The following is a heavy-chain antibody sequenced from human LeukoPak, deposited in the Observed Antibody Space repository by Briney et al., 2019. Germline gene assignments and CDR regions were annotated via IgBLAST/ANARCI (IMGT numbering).Heavy chain of an antibody. J-gene: IGHJ4*02. V-gene: IGHV1-2*06. D-gene: IGHD1-14*01. CDR2: INPNSGGT. Sequence: ASVKVSCKASGYTFTGYYMHWVRQAPGQGLEWMGRINPNSGGTNYAQKFQGRVTMTRDTSISAAYMELSRLRSDDTAVYYCARDRNRNSYLFDYWGQGTLVTVSS. CDR3: ARDRNRNSYLFDY. CDR1: GYTFTGYY.